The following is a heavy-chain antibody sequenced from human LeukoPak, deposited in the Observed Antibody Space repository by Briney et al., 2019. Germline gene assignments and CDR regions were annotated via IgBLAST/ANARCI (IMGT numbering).Heavy chain of an antibody. J-gene: IGHJ4*02. CDR1: GFTFSDYY. CDR3: ARGGRWFGESSLDY. CDR2: ISSSSSYT. Sequence: GSLRLSCAASGFTFSDYYMSWIRQAPGKGLEWVSYISSSSSYTNYADSVKGRFTISRDNAKNPLYLQMNSLRAEDTAVYYCARGGRWFGESSLDYWGQGTLVTVSS. D-gene: IGHD3-10*01. V-gene: IGHV3-11*06.